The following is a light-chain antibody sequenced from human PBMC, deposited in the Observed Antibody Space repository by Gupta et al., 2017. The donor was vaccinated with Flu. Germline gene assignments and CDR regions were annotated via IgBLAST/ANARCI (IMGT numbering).Light chain of an antibody. Sequence: SSELTQDPAVSVALGQTVRITCQGDSLRNSYANWYQQKPGQAPVLLIYAKNIRPSGIPDRFSGSSSGNTSSLTITGAQAEDEADYYCNARDSTDNHQAVFGGGTKLTVL. CDR2: AKN. CDR3: NARDSTDNHQAV. J-gene: IGLJ2*01. CDR1: SLRNSY. V-gene: IGLV3-19*01.